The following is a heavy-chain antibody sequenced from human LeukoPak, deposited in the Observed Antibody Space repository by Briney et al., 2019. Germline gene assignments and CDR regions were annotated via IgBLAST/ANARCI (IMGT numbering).Heavy chain of an antibody. J-gene: IGHJ5*02. CDR1: GFTFSSYA. D-gene: IGHD6-19*01. CDR2: ISYDGSNK. Sequence: SGGSLRLSCAASGFTFSSYAMHWVRQAPGKGLEWVAVISYDGSNKYYADSVKGRFTISRDNSKNTLYLQMNSLRAEDTAVYYCARDLERRLVRPINWFDPWGQGTLVTVSS. V-gene: IGHV3-30-3*01. CDR3: ARDLERRLVRPINWFDP.